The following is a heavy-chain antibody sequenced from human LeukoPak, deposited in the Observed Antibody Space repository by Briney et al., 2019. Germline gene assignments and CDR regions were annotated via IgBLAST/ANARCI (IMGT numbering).Heavy chain of an antibody. Sequence: PGGSLRLSCAASGFTVRSNYMSWVRQAPGKGLEWVSDIYSGGSTHYADSVKGRFTISRDNSKNTLYLQMNSLRAEDTAVYYCARRAGAYSHPYDYWGQGTLVTVSS. CDR3: ARRAGAYSHPYDY. CDR1: GFTVRSNY. CDR2: IYSGGST. J-gene: IGHJ4*02. V-gene: IGHV3-53*01. D-gene: IGHD4/OR15-4a*01.